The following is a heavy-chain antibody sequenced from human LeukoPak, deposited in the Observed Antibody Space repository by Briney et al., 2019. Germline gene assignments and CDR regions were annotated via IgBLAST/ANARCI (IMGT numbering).Heavy chain of an antibody. J-gene: IGHJ4*02. D-gene: IGHD3-22*01. CDR2: ISSSGSTI. CDR1: GFTFSSYE. V-gene: IGHV3-48*03. Sequence: PGGSLRLSCAASGFTFSSYEMNWVRQAPGKGLEWISYISSSGSTIYYANSVKGRFTISRDNAKNSLYLQMNSLRAEDTALYYCARGPYYYDSSAYNPYYWGQGTLVTVSS. CDR3: ARGPYYYDSSAYNPYY.